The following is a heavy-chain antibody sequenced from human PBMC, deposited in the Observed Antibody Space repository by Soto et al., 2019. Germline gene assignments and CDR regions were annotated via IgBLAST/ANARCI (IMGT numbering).Heavy chain of an antibody. CDR2: IWYDGSNK. V-gene: IGHV3-33*01. CDR3: ARDMVPMAFDY. CDR1: GFTFSSYG. Sequence: PGGSLRLSCAASGFTFSSYGMHWVRQAPGKGLEWVAVIWYDGSNKYYADSVKGRFTISRDNSKNTLYLQMNSLRAEDTAVYYCARDMVPMAFDYWGQGTLVTVSS. D-gene: IGHD3-10*01. J-gene: IGHJ4*02.